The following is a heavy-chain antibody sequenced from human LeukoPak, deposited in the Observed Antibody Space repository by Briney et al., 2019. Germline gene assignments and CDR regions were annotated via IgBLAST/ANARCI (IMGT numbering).Heavy chain of an antibody. CDR2: IHDGGTP. CDR1: GDSINNHGW. CDR3: VANGYYCLDQ. V-gene: IGHV4/OR15-8*01. J-gene: IGHJ4*01. D-gene: IGHD5-18*01. Sequence: SETLSLICGISGDSINNHGWWSWVRQPPGKGLEWIAEIHDGGTPNYNPSLKSRVTISVDKFKTQLSLNLNSVTAADTAVYYCVANGYYCLDQWGHGTLVTVSP.